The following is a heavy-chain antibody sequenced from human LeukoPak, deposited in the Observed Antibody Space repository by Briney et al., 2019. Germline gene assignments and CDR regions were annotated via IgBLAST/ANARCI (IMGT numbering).Heavy chain of an antibody. V-gene: IGHV4-34*01. CDR1: GGSFSGYY. J-gene: IGHJ3*02. CDR2: INHSGST. Sequence: PSDTLSLTCAVYGGSFSGYYWSWIRQPPGKGLEWIGEINHSGSTNYNPSLKSRVTISVDTSKNQFSLKLSSVTAADTAVYYCARERYCSGGSCYADDAFDIWGQGTMVTVSS. D-gene: IGHD2-15*01. CDR3: ARERYCSGGSCYADDAFDI.